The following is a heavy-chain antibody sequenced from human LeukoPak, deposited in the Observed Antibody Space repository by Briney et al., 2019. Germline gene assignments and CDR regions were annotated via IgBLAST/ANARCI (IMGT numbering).Heavy chain of an antibody. J-gene: IGHJ4*02. CDR1: GGFISNSNFY. Sequence: SETLSLTCTVSGGFISNSNFYWGWIRQPPGKGLDWIGNIYYTGRTYYNPSLNSRVTISVDTSKNPFSLRLSSVTAPDPAVYYCVRLYYYDSSPPPLWGQGTLVVVSS. CDR2: IYYTGRT. CDR3: VRLYYYDSSPPPL. D-gene: IGHD3-22*01. V-gene: IGHV4-39*01.